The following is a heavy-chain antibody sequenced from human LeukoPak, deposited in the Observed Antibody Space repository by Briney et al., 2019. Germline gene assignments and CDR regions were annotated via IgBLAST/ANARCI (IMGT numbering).Heavy chain of an antibody. D-gene: IGHD2-8*01. J-gene: IGHJ5*01. Sequence: PSETLSLTCTVSGDSTSNFYWNWIRQSPGKGLEWIGNIHYSGISVYNPSLKSRGTTSIDTSRRQFFLKLNSVTAADTAVYFCALAPNSNWFDFWGPGTLVTVSS. CDR3: ALAPNSNWFDF. CDR2: IHYSGIS. V-gene: IGHV4-59*03. CDR1: GDSTSNFY.